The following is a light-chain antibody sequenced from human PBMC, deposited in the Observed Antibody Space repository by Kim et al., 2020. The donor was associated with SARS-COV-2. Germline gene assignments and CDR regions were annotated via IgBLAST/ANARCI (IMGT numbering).Light chain of an antibody. V-gene: IGKV3-11*01. CDR1: QSVSSY. CDR3: QQRSNWPRALT. Sequence: PGERAILSCSASQSVSSYIAWYQQIPGQAPRLLIYDASNRATGIPARFSGSGSGTDFTLTISSLEPEDFAVYYCQQRSNWPRALTFGGGTKVDIK. J-gene: IGKJ4*01. CDR2: DAS.